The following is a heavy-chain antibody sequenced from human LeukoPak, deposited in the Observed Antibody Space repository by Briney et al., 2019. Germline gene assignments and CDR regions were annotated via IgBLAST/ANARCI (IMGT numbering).Heavy chain of an antibody. Sequence: GASVKVSCKASGYTFTSYYMHWVRQAPGQGLEWMGIINPSGGSTSYAQKFQGRVTMTRDTSTSTVYMELSSLRSEDTAVYYCAKVGDFWSGSHNYYYYYMDVWGKGTTVTVSS. D-gene: IGHD3-3*01. CDR1: GYTFTSYY. CDR2: INPSGGST. CDR3: AKVGDFWSGSHNYYYYYMDV. J-gene: IGHJ6*03. V-gene: IGHV1-46*01.